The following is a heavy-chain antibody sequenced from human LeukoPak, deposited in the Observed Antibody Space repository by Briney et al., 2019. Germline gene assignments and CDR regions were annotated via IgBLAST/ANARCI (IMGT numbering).Heavy chain of an antibody. CDR2: INHSGYT. J-gene: IGHJ4*02. CDR1: GVSFNDYY. D-gene: IGHD2-21*02. V-gene: IGHV4-34*01. CDR3: TRMTAGHDY. Sequence: SETLSLTCAVSGVSFNDYYWSWVRQTPGKGLEWIGEINHSGYTNDSPSLKSRVTLSIDTSRKQFSFNLRSVTVADPGIYYCTRMTAGHDYWGQGTLVTVSS.